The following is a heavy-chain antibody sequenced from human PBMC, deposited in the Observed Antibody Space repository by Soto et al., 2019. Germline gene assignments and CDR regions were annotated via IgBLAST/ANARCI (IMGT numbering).Heavy chain of an antibody. CDR2: ISYDGSNK. CDR1: GFTFSSYA. CDR3: ARDRGYGDYGWFDP. Sequence: QVQLVESGGGVVQPGRSLRLSCAASGFTFSSYAMHWVRQAPGKGLEWVAVISYDGSNKYYADSVKGRFTISRDNSKNTRYLQMNSLRAEDTAVYYCARDRGYGDYGWFDPWGQGTLVTVSS. D-gene: IGHD4-17*01. V-gene: IGHV3-30-3*01. J-gene: IGHJ5*02.